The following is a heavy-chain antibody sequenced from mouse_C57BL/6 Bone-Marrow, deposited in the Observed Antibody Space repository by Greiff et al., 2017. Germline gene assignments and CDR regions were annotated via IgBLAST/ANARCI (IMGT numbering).Heavy chain of an antibody. V-gene: IGHV5-17*01. CDR1: GFTFRDYG. CDR3: AMRDYSNWSAY. Sequence: EVQRVESGGGLVKPGGSLKLSCAASGFTFRDYGMHWVRQAPEKGLEWVAYISSGSSTIYYADTVKGRFTISRDNAKNTLFLQMPSRRSEDTAMYYCAMRDYSNWSAYGGQGTTLTVSS. J-gene: IGHJ2*01. D-gene: IGHD2-5*01. CDR2: ISSGSSTI.